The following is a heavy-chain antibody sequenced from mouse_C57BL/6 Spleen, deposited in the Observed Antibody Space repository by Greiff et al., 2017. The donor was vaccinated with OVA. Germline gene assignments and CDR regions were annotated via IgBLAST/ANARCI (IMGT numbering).Heavy chain of an antibody. CDR3: ARSNWGRYFDY. CDR1: GYTFTSYW. CDR2: IDPSDSYT. J-gene: IGHJ2*01. Sequence: QVQLQQPGAELVKPGASVKLSCKASGYTFTSYWMQWVKQRPGQGLEWIGEIDPSDSYTNYNQKFKGKATLTVDTSSSTAYMQLSSLTSEDSAVYYCARSNWGRYFDYWGQGTTLTVSS. V-gene: IGHV1-50*01. D-gene: IGHD4-1*01.